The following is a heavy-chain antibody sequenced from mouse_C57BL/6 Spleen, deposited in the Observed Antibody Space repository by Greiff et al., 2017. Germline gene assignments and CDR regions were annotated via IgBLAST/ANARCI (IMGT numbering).Heavy chain of an antibody. Sequence: VQLQQSGAELVRPGASVTLSCKASGYTFTDYEMHWVKQTPVHGLEWIGAIDPETGGTAYNQKFKGKAILTADKSSSTAYMELRSLTSEDSAVYYCTRKEAGYDGYCDYWGQGTTLTVSS. V-gene: IGHV1-15*01. CDR1: GYTFTDYE. D-gene: IGHD2-3*01. J-gene: IGHJ2*01. CDR3: TRKEAGYDGYCDY. CDR2: IDPETGGT.